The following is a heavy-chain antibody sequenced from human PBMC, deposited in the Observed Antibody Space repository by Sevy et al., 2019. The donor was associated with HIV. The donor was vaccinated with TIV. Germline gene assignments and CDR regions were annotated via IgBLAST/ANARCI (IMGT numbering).Heavy chain of an antibody. J-gene: IGHJ4*02. CDR1: GFTFSTYW. CDR3: ARGNIPAAE. D-gene: IGHD6-13*01. V-gene: IGHV3-74*01. Sequence: GGSLRLSCAASGFTFSTYWMHWVRQVPGKGLVWVSRINSDGSGTTYAGSVKGRFTISRDNAKNTLYLQMNSLRVEDTAVYYCARGNIPAAEWGQGALVTVSS. CDR2: INSDGSGT.